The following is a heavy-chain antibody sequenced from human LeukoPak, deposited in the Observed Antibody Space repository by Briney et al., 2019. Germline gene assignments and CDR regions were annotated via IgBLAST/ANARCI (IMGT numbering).Heavy chain of an antibody. CDR2: ISGSGSTI. CDR3: ARGNVVVTATYYFDY. J-gene: IGHJ4*02. Sequence: GGSLRLSCAASGFPFSNYAMSWVRQAPGKGLEWVSYISGSGSTIYYADSVKGRFTISRDNAKNSLYLQMNSLRAEDTAVYYCARGNVVVTATYYFDYWGQGTLVTVSS. CDR1: GFPFSNYA. D-gene: IGHD2-21*02. V-gene: IGHV3-48*03.